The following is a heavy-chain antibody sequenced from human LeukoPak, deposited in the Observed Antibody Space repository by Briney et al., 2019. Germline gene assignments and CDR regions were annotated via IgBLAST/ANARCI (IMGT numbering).Heavy chain of an antibody. Sequence: SETLSLTCTVSGGSITSGGYYWSWIRQHPGKGLEWIGYIYYSGSTSYNPSLKSRVTISVDTSANQFSLKLSSVTAADTAVYYCARRGSNSYGYDYWGQGTLVTVSS. D-gene: IGHD5-18*01. CDR3: ARRGSNSYGYDY. V-gene: IGHV4-31*03. CDR1: GGSITSGGYY. J-gene: IGHJ4*02. CDR2: IYYSGST.